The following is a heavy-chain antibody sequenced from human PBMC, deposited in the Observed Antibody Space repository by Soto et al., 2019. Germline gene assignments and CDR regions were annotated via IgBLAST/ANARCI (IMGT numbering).Heavy chain of an antibody. J-gene: IGHJ4*02. CDR1: GGSISSGGYY. Sequence: PSETLSLTCTVSGGSISSGGYYWSWIRQHPGKGLEWIGYIYYSGSTYYNTSLKSRVTISVDTSKNQFSLKLSSVTAADTAVYYCARVSEPYDSSGYYYADFDYWGQGTLVTVSS. CDR2: IYYSGST. CDR3: ARVSEPYDSSGYYYADFDY. D-gene: IGHD3-22*01. V-gene: IGHV4-31*03.